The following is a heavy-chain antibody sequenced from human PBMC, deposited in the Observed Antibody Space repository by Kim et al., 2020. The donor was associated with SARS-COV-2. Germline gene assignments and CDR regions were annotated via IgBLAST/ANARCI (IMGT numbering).Heavy chain of an antibody. D-gene: IGHD3-16*02. CDR3: ARGITFGGVIVIRRACFDP. J-gene: IGHJ5*02. CDR2: IYYSGST. Sequence: SETLSLTCTVSGGSVSSGSYYWSWIRQPPGKGLEWIGYIYYSGSTNYNPSLKSRVTISVDTSKNQFSLKLSSVTAADTAVYYCARGITFGGVIVIRRACFDPWGQGTLVTVSS. V-gene: IGHV4-61*01. CDR1: GGSVSSGSYY.